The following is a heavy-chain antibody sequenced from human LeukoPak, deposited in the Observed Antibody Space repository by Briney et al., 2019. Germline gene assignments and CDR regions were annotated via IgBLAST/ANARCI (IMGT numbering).Heavy chain of an antibody. CDR3: AKSGVVPAAPDY. CDR1: GFTFSNYG. CDR2: DRSNK. V-gene: IGHV3-30*02. J-gene: IGHJ4*02. D-gene: IGHD2-2*01. Sequence: PGGSLRLSCAASGFTFSNYGVHWVRQAPGKGLEWVAYDRSNKYYADSVKGRFTISRDNSKNTLYLQMNSLRPEDTAVYYCAKSGVVPAAPDYWGQGTLVTVSS.